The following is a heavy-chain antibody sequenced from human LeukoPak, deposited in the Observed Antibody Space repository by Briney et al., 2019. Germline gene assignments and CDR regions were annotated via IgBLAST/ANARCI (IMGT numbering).Heavy chain of an antibody. CDR1: GYSFTSYW. V-gene: IGHV5-51*01. CDR3: ASYDSSALLVRDAFDI. Sequence: GESLKISCKGSGYSFTSYWIGWVRQMPGKGLEWMGIIYPGDSDTRYSPSFQGQVTISADKSISTAYLQWSSLKASDTAMYYCASYDSSALLVRDAFDIWGQGTMVTVSS. J-gene: IGHJ3*02. CDR2: IYPGDSDT. D-gene: IGHD3-22*01.